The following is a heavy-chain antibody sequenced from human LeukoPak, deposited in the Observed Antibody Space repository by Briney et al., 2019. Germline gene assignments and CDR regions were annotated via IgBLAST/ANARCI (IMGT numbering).Heavy chain of an antibody. D-gene: IGHD3-22*01. CDR3: ARGRRSRYYYDSSGYYYFDY. V-gene: IGHV4-34*01. CDR2: INHSGST. J-gene: IGHJ4*02. CDR1: GGSISSYY. Sequence: SETLSLTCTVSGGSISSYYWSWIRQPPGKGLEWIGEINHSGSTNYNPSLKSRVTISVDTSKNQFSLKLSSVTAADTAVYYCARGRRSRYYYDSSGYYYFDYWGQGTLVTVSS.